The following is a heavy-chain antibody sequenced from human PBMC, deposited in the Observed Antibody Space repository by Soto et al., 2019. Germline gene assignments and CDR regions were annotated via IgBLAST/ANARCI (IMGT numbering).Heavy chain of an antibody. CDR3: ARDPTAVVVAAQVYYYGMDV. V-gene: IGHV1-3*01. CDR2: INAGNDNT. CDR1: GYTFTSYA. J-gene: IGHJ6*02. D-gene: IGHD2-15*01. Sequence: QVQLVQSGAEVKKPGASVKVSCKASGYTFTSYAMHWVRQAPGQRLEWMGWINAGNDNTKYSQKFQGRVTITRDTSASIAYMKLSSLRSEDTAVYYCARDPTAVVVAAQVYYYGMDVWGQGTTVTVSS.